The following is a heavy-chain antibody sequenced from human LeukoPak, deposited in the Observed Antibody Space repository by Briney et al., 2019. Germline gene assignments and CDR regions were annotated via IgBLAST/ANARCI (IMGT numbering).Heavy chain of an antibody. CDR1: GFSFSSFD. J-gene: IGHJ4*02. Sequence: GGSLRLSRAASGFSFSSFDMNWVRQAPGKGLRWISFISSDSRTIYYADSVRGRFTISRDNAKNSLFLQMNTLSAEDTAVYYCARWNLGSDFWGQGTLVTVSS. V-gene: IGHV3-48*04. CDR2: ISSDSRTI. D-gene: IGHD1-1*01. CDR3: ARWNLGSDF.